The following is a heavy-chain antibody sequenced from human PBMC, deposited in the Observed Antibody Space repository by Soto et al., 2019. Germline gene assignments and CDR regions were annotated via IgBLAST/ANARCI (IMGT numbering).Heavy chain of an antibody. J-gene: IGHJ3*02. D-gene: IGHD2-15*01. CDR3: AREGPPTYCGGGSCYSFDI. V-gene: IGHV1-46*01. Sequence: ASVKVSCKASGYTFTSYYMHWVRQAPGQGLEWMGIINPSGGSTSYAQKFQGRVTMTRDTSTSTVYMELSSLRSEDTAVYYCAREGPPTYCGGGSCYSFDIWGQGTMVTVSS. CDR2: INPSGGST. CDR1: GYTFTSYY.